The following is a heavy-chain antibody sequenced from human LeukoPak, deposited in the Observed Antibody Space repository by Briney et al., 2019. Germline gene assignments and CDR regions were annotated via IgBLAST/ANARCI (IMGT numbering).Heavy chain of an antibody. CDR1: DGSISSYY. Sequence: PSETLSLTCTVSDGSISSYYWSWIRQPPGKGLEWIGYIDYSGSTKYNPSLKSRVSISVDTSKNQFSLKMSSVTAADTALYYCVREGSSSRFVDYWGQGTLVTVSS. CDR3: VREGSSSRFVDY. D-gene: IGHD3-10*01. V-gene: IGHV4-59*01. J-gene: IGHJ4*02. CDR2: IDYSGST.